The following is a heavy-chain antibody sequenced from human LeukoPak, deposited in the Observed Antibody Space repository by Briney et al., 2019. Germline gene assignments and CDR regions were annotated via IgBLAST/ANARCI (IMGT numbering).Heavy chain of an antibody. CDR1: GYTFTTYY. CDR2: IIPIFGTA. Sequence: SVKVSCKASGYTFTTYYIHWVRQAPGQGLEWMGRIIPIFGTANYAQKFQGRVTITTDESTSTAYMELSSLRSEDTAVYYCARDEGLYDSSGYRDYWGQGTLVTVSS. D-gene: IGHD3-22*01. CDR3: ARDEGLYDSSGYRDY. J-gene: IGHJ4*02. V-gene: IGHV1-69*05.